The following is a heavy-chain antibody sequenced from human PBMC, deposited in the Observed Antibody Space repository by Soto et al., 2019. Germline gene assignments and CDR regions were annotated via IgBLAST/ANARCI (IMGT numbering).Heavy chain of an antibody. CDR1: GYTFTGYY. J-gene: IGHJ5*02. D-gene: IGHD6-13*01. CDR2: INPNSGGT. CDR3: ASGSNSSSWSSPWFDP. Sequence: GASVKVSCKASGYTFTGYYMHWVRQAPGQGLEWMGWINPNSGGTDYAQKFQGWVTMTRDTSISTAYMELSRLRSDDTAVYYCASGSNSSSWSSPWFDPWGQGTLVTVSS. V-gene: IGHV1-2*04.